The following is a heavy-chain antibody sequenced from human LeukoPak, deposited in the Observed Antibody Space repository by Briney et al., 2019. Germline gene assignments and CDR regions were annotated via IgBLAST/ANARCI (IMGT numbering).Heavy chain of an antibody. CDR1: GYTLTRYG. J-gene: IGHJ5*02. Sequence: ASVKVSCKASGYTLTRYGISWVRQAPGQGLEWMGWLSAYNGNTNYAQKLQGRVTMTTDTSTSTAYMELRSLRSDDTAVYYCARDSDIVVVPAAISFDPWGQGTLVTVSS. CDR3: ARDSDIVVVPAAISFDP. V-gene: IGHV1-18*01. D-gene: IGHD2-2*01. CDR2: LSAYNGNT.